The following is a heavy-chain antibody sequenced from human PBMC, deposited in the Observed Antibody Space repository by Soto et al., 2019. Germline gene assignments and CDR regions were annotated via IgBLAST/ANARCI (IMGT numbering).Heavy chain of an antibody. D-gene: IGHD5-18*01. Sequence: EVQLLESGGGLVQPGGSLRLSCAASGFTFSSYAMSWVRQAPGKGLEWVSAISGSGGSTYYADSVKGRFTISRDNSKNTLYLQMNSLRAEDTAVYYCAKALNPAMGPHDYGMDVWGQGTTVTVSS. V-gene: IGHV3-23*01. CDR1: GFTFSSYA. CDR3: AKALNPAMGPHDYGMDV. J-gene: IGHJ6*02. CDR2: ISGSGGST.